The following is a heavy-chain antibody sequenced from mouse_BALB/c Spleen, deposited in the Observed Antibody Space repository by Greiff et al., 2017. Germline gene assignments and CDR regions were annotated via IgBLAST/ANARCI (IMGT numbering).Heavy chain of an antibody. D-gene: IGHD1-1*01. J-gene: IGHJ4*01. V-gene: IGHV2-9*02. CDR2: IWAGGST. CDR3: ARDRYYGSSDDYYAMDY. Sequence: QVQLKESGPGLVAPSQSLSITCTVSGFSLTSYGVHWVRQPPGKGLEWLGVIWAGGSTNYNSALMSRLSISKDNSKSQVFLKMNSLQTDDTAMYYCARDRYYGSSDDYYAMDYWGQGTSVTVSS. CDR1: GFSLTSYG.